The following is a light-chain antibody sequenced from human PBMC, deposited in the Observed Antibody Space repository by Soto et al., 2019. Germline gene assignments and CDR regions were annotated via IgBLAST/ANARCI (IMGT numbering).Light chain of an antibody. Sequence: SALTQPPSASGTPGQRVTISCSGSSSNIGSNTVNWYQQLPGTAPKLVIYSNNQRPSGVPDRFSGSKSGISASLAISGLRSEDEADYYCAAWDDSLSGRYVFGTGPKVTVL. CDR3: AAWDDSLSGRYV. CDR2: SNN. CDR1: SSNIGSNT. V-gene: IGLV1-44*01. J-gene: IGLJ1*01.